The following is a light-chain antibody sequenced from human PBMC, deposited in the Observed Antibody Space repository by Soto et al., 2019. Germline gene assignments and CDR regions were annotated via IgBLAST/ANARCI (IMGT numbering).Light chain of an antibody. CDR3: QQYNSYSTT. Sequence: DIPMTQSPSTLSASVGDRVTITCRASQSISSWLAWYQQKPGKAPKLLIYDASSLERGVPARFSGSGSGTEFTLTISSLQPDDFATYYCQQYNSYSTTFGQGTKVEI. CDR1: QSISSW. CDR2: DAS. V-gene: IGKV1-5*01. J-gene: IGKJ1*01.